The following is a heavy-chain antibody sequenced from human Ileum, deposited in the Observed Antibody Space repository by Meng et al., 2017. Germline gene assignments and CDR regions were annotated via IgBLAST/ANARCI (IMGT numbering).Heavy chain of an antibody. CDR3: ARNSGWFDS. Sequence: EVQLVESGGGLVKPGGSLRLSCAASGFDFSDYTMTWDRQAPGKGLEWISSISTASNYIYYADSLRGRSTISRDNAKNSLYLEMNTLRAEDTAVYYCARNSGWFDSWGQGALVTVSS. D-gene: IGHD1-26*01. V-gene: IGHV3-21*06. CDR2: ISTASNYI. CDR1: GFDFSDYT. J-gene: IGHJ5*01.